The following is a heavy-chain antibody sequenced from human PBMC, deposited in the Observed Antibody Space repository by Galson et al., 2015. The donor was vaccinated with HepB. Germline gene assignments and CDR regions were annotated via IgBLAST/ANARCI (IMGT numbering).Heavy chain of an antibody. V-gene: IGHV3-23*01. D-gene: IGHD2-2*01. CDR3: AKVLRVVVVPAAIDY. J-gene: IGHJ4*02. CDR1: GFTFSSYA. CDR2: ISGSGGST. Sequence: SLRLSCAASGFTFSSYAMSWVRQAPGKGLEWVSAISGSGGSTYYADSVKGRFTISRDNSKNTLYLQMNSLRAEDTAVYYCAKVLRVVVVPAAIDYWGQGTLVTVSS.